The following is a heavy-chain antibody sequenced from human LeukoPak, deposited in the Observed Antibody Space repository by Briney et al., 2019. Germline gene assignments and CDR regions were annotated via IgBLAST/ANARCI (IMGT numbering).Heavy chain of an antibody. J-gene: IGHJ6*03. Sequence: GVSLRLSCAASGFTFSTYAMSWVRQAPGKGLEWVSAISGSGGSTYYADSVKGRFTISRDNSKNTLYLQMNSLRAEDTAVYYCAKEGSTDKRYYMDVWGKGTTVTVSS. CDR2: ISGSGGST. D-gene: IGHD5/OR15-5a*01. CDR3: AKEGSTDKRYYMDV. CDR1: GFTFSTYA. V-gene: IGHV3-23*01.